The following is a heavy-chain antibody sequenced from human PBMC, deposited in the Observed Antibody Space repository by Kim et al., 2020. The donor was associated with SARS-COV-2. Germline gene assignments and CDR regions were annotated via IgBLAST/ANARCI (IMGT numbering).Heavy chain of an antibody. Sequence: SETLSLTCTVSGGSISSGGYYWSWIRQHPGKGLEWIGYIYYSGSTYYNPSLKSRVTISVDTSKNQFSLKLSSVTAADTAVDYCARAYYDILSGYYVDYWGRGTLVTVSS. CDR3: ARAYYDILSGYYVDY. CDR1: GGSISSGGYY. J-gene: IGHJ4*02. CDR2: IYYSGST. V-gene: IGHV4-31*03. D-gene: IGHD3-9*01.